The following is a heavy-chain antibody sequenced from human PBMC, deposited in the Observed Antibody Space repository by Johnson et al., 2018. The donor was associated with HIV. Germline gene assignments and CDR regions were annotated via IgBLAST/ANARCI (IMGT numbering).Heavy chain of an antibody. CDR2: ISSDGGST. V-gene: IGHV3-64*01. D-gene: IGHD6-19*01. CDR3: ARETGIAVADTALTAFDI. J-gene: IGHJ3*02. CDR1: GFTFSSYA. Sequence: VQLVESGGGLVQPGGSLRLSCAASGFTFSSYAMHWVRQAPGKGLEYVSAISSDGGSTYYANSMKGRFTISRDNSKNTLYLQMNSLRAEDTAVYYCARETGIAVADTALTAFDIWGQGTMVTVSS.